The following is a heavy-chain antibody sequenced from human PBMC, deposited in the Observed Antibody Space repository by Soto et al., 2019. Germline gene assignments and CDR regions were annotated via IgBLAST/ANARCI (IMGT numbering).Heavy chain of an antibody. D-gene: IGHD5-12*01. CDR1: GYTFTSYG. CDR2: ISAYNGNT. CDR3: ARYRGYSGYHPYHLAV. Sequence: ASVKVSCKASGYTFTSYGISWVRQAPGQGLEWMGWISAYNGNTNYAQKLQGRVTMTTDTSTSTAYMELRSLRSDDTAVYYCARYRGYSGYHPYHLAVWGKGTTVTVSS. V-gene: IGHV1-18*01. J-gene: IGHJ6*03.